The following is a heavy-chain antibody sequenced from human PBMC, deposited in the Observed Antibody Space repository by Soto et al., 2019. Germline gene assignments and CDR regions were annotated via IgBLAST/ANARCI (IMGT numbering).Heavy chain of an antibody. J-gene: IGHJ3*02. Sequence: PGGSLRLSCAASGFTFSSYGMHWVRQAPGKGLEWVAVISYDGSNKYYADSVKGRFTISRDNSKNTLYLQMNSLRAEDTAVYYCAKGEYYYDSSAYADDAFDIWGQGTMVTV. CDR3: AKGEYYYDSSAYADDAFDI. D-gene: IGHD3-22*01. V-gene: IGHV3-30*18. CDR2: ISYDGSNK. CDR1: GFTFSSYG.